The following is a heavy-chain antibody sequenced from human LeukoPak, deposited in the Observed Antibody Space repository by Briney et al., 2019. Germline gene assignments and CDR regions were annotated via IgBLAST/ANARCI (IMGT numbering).Heavy chain of an antibody. CDR1: GYSISSSYY. CDR3: ARDSRGIWFGELPHNWFDP. D-gene: IGHD3-10*01. J-gene: IGHJ5*02. Sequence: SETLSLTCTVSGYSISSSYYWGWIRQPPGKGLEWIGSIYHSGSIYYNPSLKSRVTISVDTSKNQFSLKLSSVTAADTAVYYCARDSRGIWFGELPHNWFDPWGQGTLVTVSS. CDR2: IYHSGSI. V-gene: IGHV4-38-2*02.